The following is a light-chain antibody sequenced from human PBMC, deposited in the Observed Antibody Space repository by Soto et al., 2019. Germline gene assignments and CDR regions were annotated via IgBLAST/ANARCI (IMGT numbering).Light chain of an antibody. V-gene: IGKV1-39*01. CDR3: QQTYNMPRT. J-gene: IGKJ3*01. CDR1: QSISRH. Sequence: DIQMTQSPSSLSASLGDRVTITCRASQSISRHLNWYQQKPGKAPRLLIYAASSLQSVVPSRFSGSGSGTDFILTITSLQPEDSATYYCQQTYNMPRTFGPGTKVD. CDR2: AAS.